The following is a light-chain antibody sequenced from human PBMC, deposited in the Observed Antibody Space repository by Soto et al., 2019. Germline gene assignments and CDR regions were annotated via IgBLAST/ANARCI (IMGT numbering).Light chain of an antibody. Sequence: QSALTQPASVSGSPGQSITISCTGTSCDVGGYNYVSWYQQHPGKAPKLMIYDVSNRPSGVSNRFSGSKSGNTASLTISGLQAEDEADYYCSSYTSSSIPYVFGTGTKVTVL. CDR3: SSYTSSSIPYV. CDR2: DVS. CDR1: SCDVGGYNY. J-gene: IGLJ1*01. V-gene: IGLV2-14*01.